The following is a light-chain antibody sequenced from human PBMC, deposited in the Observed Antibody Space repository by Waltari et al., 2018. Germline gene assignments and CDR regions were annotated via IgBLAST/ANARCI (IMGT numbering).Light chain of an antibody. V-gene: IGKV1-5*03. J-gene: IGKJ4*01. Sequence: DIQMTQSPSTLSASVGDRVTMTCRASQRIDRWLAWYRQKPGKAPRVMIYESSTLENGGPSRFSGSGVETEFTHTINNLQPDDFATYCCQQYHSGLLSFGGGTRVEI. CDR1: QRIDRW. CDR3: QQYHSGLLS. CDR2: ESS.